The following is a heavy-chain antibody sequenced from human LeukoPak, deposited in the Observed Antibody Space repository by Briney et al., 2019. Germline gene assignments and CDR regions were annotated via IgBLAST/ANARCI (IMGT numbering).Heavy chain of an antibody. D-gene: IGHD5-12*01. CDR2: IYHSGST. Sequence: SQTLSLTCTVSGGSISSGGYYWSWIRQPPGKGLEWIGYIYHSGSTYYNPSLKSRVTISVDRSKNQFSLKLSSVTAADTAVYYCAREVVATIWGTGNDAFDIWGQGTMVTVSS. J-gene: IGHJ3*02. CDR1: GGSISSGGYY. CDR3: AREVVATIWGTGNDAFDI. V-gene: IGHV4-30-2*01.